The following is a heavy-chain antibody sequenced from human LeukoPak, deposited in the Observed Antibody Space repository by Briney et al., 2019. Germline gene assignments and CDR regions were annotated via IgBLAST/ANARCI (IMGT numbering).Heavy chain of an antibody. D-gene: IGHD6-6*01. CDR2: INHSGST. Sequence: PSETLSHTCAVYGGSFSGYYWSWIRQPPGKGLEWIGEINHSGSTNYNPSLKSRVTISVDTSKNQFSLKLSSVTAADTAVYYCARGGGIAARPPRRNWFDPWGQGTLVTVSS. V-gene: IGHV4-34*01. J-gene: IGHJ5*02. CDR1: GGSFSGYY. CDR3: ARGGGIAARPPRRNWFDP.